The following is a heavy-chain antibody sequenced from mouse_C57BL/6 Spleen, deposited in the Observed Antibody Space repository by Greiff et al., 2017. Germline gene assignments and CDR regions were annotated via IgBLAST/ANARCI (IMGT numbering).Heavy chain of an antibody. J-gene: IGHJ4*01. CDR1: GYTFTSYW. D-gene: IGHD1-1*01. Sequence: VKLQQPGAELVRPGSSVKLSCKASGYTFTSYWMDWVKQRPGQGLEWIGNIYPSDSETHYNQKFKDKATLTVDKSYSTAYMQLSSLTSEDSAVYYCARSSYYGSSYGDYYAMDYWGQGTSVTVSS. CDR3: ARSSYYGSSYGDYYAMDY. CDR2: IYPSDSET. V-gene: IGHV1-61*01.